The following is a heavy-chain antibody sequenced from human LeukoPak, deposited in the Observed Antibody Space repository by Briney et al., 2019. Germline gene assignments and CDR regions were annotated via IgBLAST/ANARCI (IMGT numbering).Heavy chain of an antibody. D-gene: IGHD3-16*01. V-gene: IGHV4-39*01. J-gene: IGHJ4*02. CDR2: ISYSGNT. Sequence: PSETLSLTCSVSGGSISSRTYYWGWIRQPPGKGLEWIGSISYSGNTYYNPSLKSQVIISVDTSKNQFSLRLSSLTAADTAVYYCARAHGYDYFDYWGQGTLVTVSS. CDR1: GGSISSRTYY. CDR3: ARAHGYDYFDY.